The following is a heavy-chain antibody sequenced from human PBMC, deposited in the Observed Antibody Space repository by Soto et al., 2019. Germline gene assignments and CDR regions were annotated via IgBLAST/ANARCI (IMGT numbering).Heavy chain of an antibody. Sequence: GXSVRLSCAASGFTFNTYWLHWFRQAPVNGLVWVSRINSGGGTTTYADSVKGRFTISRDNAKNTLYLQMNGLRAEDTAVYYCARWFTYGNFDYFDYWGQGTQVTVSS. CDR2: INSGGGTT. V-gene: IGHV3-74*01. J-gene: IGHJ4*02. CDR1: GFTFNTYW. CDR3: ARWFTYGNFDYFDY. D-gene: IGHD3-10*01.